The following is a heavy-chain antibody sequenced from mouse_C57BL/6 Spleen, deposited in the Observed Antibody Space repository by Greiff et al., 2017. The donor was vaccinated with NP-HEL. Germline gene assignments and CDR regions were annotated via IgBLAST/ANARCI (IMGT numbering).Heavy chain of an antibody. V-gene: IGHV5-6*01. CDR2: ISSGGSYT. CDR1: GFTFSSYG. D-gene: IGHD1-1*01. J-gene: IGHJ1*03. Sequence: EVHLVESGGDLVKPGGSLKLSCAASGFTFSSYGMSWVRQTPDKRLEWVATISSGGSYTYYPDSVKGRFTISRDNAKNTLYLQMSSLKSEDTAMYYCASHYYGSSYDWYFDVWGTGTTVTVSS. CDR3: ASHYYGSSYDWYFDV.